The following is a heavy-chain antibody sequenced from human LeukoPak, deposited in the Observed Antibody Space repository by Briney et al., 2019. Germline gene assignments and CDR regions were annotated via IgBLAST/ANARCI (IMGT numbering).Heavy chain of an antibody. CDR2: INHSGST. CDR1: GGSISGYY. Sequence: SETLSLTCTVSGGSISGYYWSWIRQPPGKGLEWIGEINHSGSTNYNPSLKSRVTISVDTSKNQFSLKLSSVTAADTAVYYCARQRYFDLWGRGTLVTVSS. V-gene: IGHV4-34*01. J-gene: IGHJ2*01. CDR3: ARQRYFDL.